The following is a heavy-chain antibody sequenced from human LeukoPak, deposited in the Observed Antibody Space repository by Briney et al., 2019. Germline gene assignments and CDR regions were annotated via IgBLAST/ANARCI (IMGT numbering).Heavy chain of an antibody. D-gene: IGHD6-19*01. CDR1: GFTFSNLA. CDR3: AKDARRYSGWYFFDH. CDR2: ISDSGGTT. Sequence: PGESLRLSCVASGFTFSNLAMGWVRQAPGKGLEWVSVISDSGGTTYYADSVKGRFTISRDNSRNTLYLQMNSLRVDDTAVYYCAKDARRYSGWYFFDHWGQGTLVTVSS. V-gene: IGHV3-23*01. J-gene: IGHJ4*02.